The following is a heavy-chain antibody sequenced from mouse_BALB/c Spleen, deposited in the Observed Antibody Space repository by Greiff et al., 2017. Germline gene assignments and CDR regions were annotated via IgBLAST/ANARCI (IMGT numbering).Heavy chain of an antibody. V-gene: IGHV1-69*02. CDR3: TRSKYGNLYAMDD. CDR2: IYPSDSYT. Sequence: QVQLQQPGAELVRPGASVKLSCKASGYTFTSYWINWVKQRPGQGLEWIGNIYPSDSYTNYNQKFKDQATLTVDNSSSTAYMQLSSPTSEDSAVYYCTRSKYGNLYAMDDWGEGTSVTVAS. D-gene: IGHD2-10*02. CDR1: GYTFTSYW. J-gene: IGHJ4*01.